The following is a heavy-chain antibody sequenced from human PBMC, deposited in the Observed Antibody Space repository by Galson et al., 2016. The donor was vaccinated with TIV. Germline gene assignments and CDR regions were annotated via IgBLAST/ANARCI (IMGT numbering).Heavy chain of an antibody. J-gene: IGHJ6*02. V-gene: IGHV3-48*02. CDR2: ISRSGGNS. D-gene: IGHD1-7*01. Sequence: SLRLSCAASGFIFSDYAMNWARQTPGKGLEWISYISRSGGNSFYAESVKGRFTVSRDSLDKSVFLQMNSLRDEDMAVYFCAREQNYALDVWGPGTMVTVS. CDR1: GFIFSDYA. CDR3: AREQNYALDV.